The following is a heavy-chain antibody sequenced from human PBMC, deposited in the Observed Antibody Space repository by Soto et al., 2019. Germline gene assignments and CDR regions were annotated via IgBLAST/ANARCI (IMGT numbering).Heavy chain of an antibody. J-gene: IGHJ4*02. CDR3: ARAARPGGYTDY. Sequence: ASVKVSCKASGYTFTGYYMHWVRQATGQGLEWMGWINPNSGGTNYAQKFQGWVTMTRDTSISTAYTELSRLRSDDPAVYYCARAARPGGYTDYWGQGTLVTVSS. CDR1: GYTFTGYY. V-gene: IGHV1-2*04. D-gene: IGHD6-6*01. CDR2: INPNSGGT.